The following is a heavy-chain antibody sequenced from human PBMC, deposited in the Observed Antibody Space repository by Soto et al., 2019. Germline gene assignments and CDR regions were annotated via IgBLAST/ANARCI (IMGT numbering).Heavy chain of an antibody. J-gene: IGHJ6*04. CDR1: GFIVSSKY. V-gene: IGHV3-66*01. CDR2: IQSGGST. CDR3: TSDDVYCSSGGCYGVPLDV. Sequence: EVQLVESGGGVVQPGGSLRLSCAAYGFIVSSKYMRWVRQAPVKGLEWGSLIQSGGSTYYAGSVKGRFTISRDNSENTLFLSMNSLRVEATAMYYCTSDDVYCSSGGCYGVPLDVWGKGTTGTVSA. D-gene: IGHD2-15*01.